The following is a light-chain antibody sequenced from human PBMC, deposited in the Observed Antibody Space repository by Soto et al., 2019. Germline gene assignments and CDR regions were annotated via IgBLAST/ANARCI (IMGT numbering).Light chain of an antibody. V-gene: IGLV7-46*01. CDR1: TGAVTSDHL. J-gene: IGLJ3*02. Sequence: QAVVTQEPSLTGSPGGTVTLTCGSSTGAVTSDHLPYWFQQKPGQAPMTLIYDTSNKHSWTPVRFSGSLLGGKAALTLSGAQPEDEAEYYCLLSYGVTWVFGGGTKLTVL. CDR2: DTS. CDR3: LLSYGVTWV.